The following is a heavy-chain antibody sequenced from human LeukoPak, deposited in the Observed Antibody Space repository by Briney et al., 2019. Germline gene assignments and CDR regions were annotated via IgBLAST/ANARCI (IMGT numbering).Heavy chain of an antibody. Sequence: PGGSLRLSCAASGFTFSSYGMHWVRQAPGKGLEWVAVIWYDGSNKYYADSVKGRFTISRDNSKNTLYLQMNSLRVEDTAVYYCARDTKGSPLDYWGQGTLVTVSS. V-gene: IGHV3-33*01. CDR1: GFTFSSYG. CDR3: ARDTKGSPLDY. CDR2: IWYDGSNK. J-gene: IGHJ4*02. D-gene: IGHD2-2*01.